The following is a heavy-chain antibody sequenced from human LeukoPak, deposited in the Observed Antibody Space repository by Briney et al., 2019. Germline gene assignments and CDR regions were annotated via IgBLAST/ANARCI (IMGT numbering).Heavy chain of an antibody. CDR1: GGSISSYY. J-gene: IGHJ4*02. CDR3: AMHTVIASSWSLDY. V-gene: IGHV4-59*08. CDR2: IYYSGST. Sequence: PSETLSLTCTVFGGSISSYYWSWIRQPPGKGLEWIGYIYYSGSTNYNPSLKSRVTISVDTSKNQLSLKLTSVTAADTAVYYCAMHTVIASSWSLDYWGQGTLVTVSS. D-gene: IGHD6-13*01.